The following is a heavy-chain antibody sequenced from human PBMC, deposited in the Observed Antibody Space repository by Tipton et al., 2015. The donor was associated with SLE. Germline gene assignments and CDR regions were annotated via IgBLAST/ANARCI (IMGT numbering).Heavy chain of an antibody. V-gene: IGHV4-61*02. D-gene: IGHD6-19*01. CDR3: ARNSHSSGRFVDYYYYMDV. CDR2: IHTSGNT. J-gene: IGHJ6*03. CDR1: GDSISSGNYY. Sequence: TLSLTCTVSGDSISSGNYYWSWVRQPAEKTLEWIGRIHTSGNTNYDPSLRGRVAMSLDTSSNQFSLKLTSVTAADSAVYYCARNSHSSGRFVDYYYYMDVWGKGTTVTVSS.